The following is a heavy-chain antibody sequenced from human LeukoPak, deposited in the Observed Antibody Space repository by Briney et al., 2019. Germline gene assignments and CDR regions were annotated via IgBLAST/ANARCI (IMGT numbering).Heavy chain of an antibody. CDR2: ISHSSTPI. CDR3: AREGVSGSQNWFDP. D-gene: IGHD1-26*01. Sequence: PGGSLRLSCAASGFTFCSYSMNWVRQAPGEGVEWVSYISHSSTPIYYSDSVKGRFTISRDNAKNSLYLQINSLRAEDTAVYYCAREGVSGSQNWFDPWGQGTLVTVSS. V-gene: IGHV3-48*01. CDR1: GFTFCSYS. J-gene: IGHJ5*02.